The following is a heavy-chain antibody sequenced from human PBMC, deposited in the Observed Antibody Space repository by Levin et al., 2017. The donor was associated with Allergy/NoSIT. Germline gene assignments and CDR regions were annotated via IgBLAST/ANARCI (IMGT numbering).Heavy chain of an antibody. V-gene: IGHV4-31*03. CDR3: ARALLAHPGAATDFNS. J-gene: IGHJ6*04. Sequence: SETLSLTCTVSGGSISSGGYYWSWIRQHPGKGLEWIGYLHYSGSTYYTPSLKSRLTMSADTSKNQFSLKLSSVTDADTAVYYCARALLAHPGAATDFNSWGKGTTVTVSS. CDR1: GGSISSGGYY. D-gene: IGHD3-3*01. CDR2: LHYSGST.